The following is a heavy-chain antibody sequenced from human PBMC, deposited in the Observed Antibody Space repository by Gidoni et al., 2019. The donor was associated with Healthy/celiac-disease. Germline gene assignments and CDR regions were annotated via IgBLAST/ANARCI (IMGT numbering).Heavy chain of an antibody. D-gene: IGHD2-15*01. V-gene: IGHV3-7*01. CDR3: ARSNRDIVVVVAALFYYYYGMDV. CDR1: GFTSRRHW. Sequence: EVQLVESGGGLVQPGGSLRLSCAASGFTSRRHWMSLALRAPGKGREWVANIKQDGSEKYYVDSVKGRFTISRDNAKNSLYLQMNSLRAEDTAVYYCARSNRDIVVVVAALFYYYYGMDVWGQGTTVTVSS. CDR2: IKQDGSEK. J-gene: IGHJ6*02.